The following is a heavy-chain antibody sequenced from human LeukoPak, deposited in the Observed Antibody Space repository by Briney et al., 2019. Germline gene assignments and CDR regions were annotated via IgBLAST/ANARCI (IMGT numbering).Heavy chain of an antibody. D-gene: IGHD2-8*01. J-gene: IGHJ3*02. CDR3: ATTYCTNGVCSTTVTAGDAFDI. V-gene: IGHV1-69*05. CDR2: IIPIFGTA. CDR1: GGTFSSYA. Sequence: SVKVSCKASGGTFSSYAISWVRQAPGQGLEWMGGIIPIFGTANYAQKFQGRVTITTDESTSIAYMELSSLRSEDTAVYYCATTYCTNGVCSTTVTAGDAFDIWGQGTMVTVSS.